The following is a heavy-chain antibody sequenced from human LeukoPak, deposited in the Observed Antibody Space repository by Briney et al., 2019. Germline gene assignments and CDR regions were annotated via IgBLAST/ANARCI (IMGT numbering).Heavy chain of an antibody. D-gene: IGHD2-8*02. CDR1: GFTFSDYY. CDR2: ISSTSPRAI. J-gene: IGHJ4*02. CDR3: AGHARGSYLVY. V-gene: IGHV3-11*01. Sequence: GGSLRLSCAASGFTFSDYYMSWIRKAPGKGLEWVSLISSTSPRAISYGDSVKGRFTTSRDDGKNSLFLQMNSLRVEDTAMYYCAGHARGSYLVYWGQGILVTVSA.